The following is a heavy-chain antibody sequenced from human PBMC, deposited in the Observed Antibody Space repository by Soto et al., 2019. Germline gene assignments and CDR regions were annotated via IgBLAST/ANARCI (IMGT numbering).Heavy chain of an antibody. CDR3: ARSSGYYLIDDY. D-gene: IGHD3-22*01. CDR1: GYTFTNYA. J-gene: IGHJ4*02. CDR2: INAGNGNT. Sequence: ASVKVSCKASGYTFTNYAMHWVRQAPGHRLEWMGWINAGNGNTKYSQKFQGRVTITRDTSASTAYMELSNLRSEDTAVYYCARSSGYYLIDDYWGQGTLVTVSS. V-gene: IGHV1-3*01.